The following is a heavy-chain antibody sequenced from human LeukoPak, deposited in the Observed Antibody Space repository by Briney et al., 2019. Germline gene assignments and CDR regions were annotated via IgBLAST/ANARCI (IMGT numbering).Heavy chain of an antibody. V-gene: IGHV1-69*13. CDR2: IIPMFGTA. CDR1: GGTFSSYA. D-gene: IGHD2-2*01. Sequence: ASVKVSCKASGGTFSSYAISWVRQAPGQGLEWMGGIIPMFGTAIYAQKFQGRVTITADESTNTAYMELSSLRSEDTAVYYCARDVRHKYCSSASCYRGWFAPWGQGTLVTVSS. J-gene: IGHJ5*02. CDR3: ARDVRHKYCSSASCYRGWFAP.